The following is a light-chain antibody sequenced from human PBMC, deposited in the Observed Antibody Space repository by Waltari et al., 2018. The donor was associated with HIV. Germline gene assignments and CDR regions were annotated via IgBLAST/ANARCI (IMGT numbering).Light chain of an antibody. CDR3: QVWDSSSDQVL. CDR1: NIERKS. Sequence: SSVLTQPPSVSVAPGKTAMITCGGNNIERKSVHWYQQKAGQAPVLLIYYDSDRPSGIPERFSGSNSGNTATLTISRVGDGDEADYYCQVWDSSSDQVLFGGGTKLTVL. CDR2: YDS. J-gene: IGLJ2*01. V-gene: IGLV3-21*04.